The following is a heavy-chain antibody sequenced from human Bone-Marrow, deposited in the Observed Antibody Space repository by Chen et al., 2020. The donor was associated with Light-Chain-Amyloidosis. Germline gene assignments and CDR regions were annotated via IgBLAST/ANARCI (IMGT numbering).Heavy chain of an antibody. D-gene: IGHD1-26*01. Sequence: QVPLHQSRPGLVKHSQTLPLPCALSGDRLSSSSTAWHCIRQSPSRGLEWLGRTFYTSKGYYDYATSVKSPMTFNTDASKNHFSLQLDSVTPEATAVYYGARCRGAYDYWGQGTLVTVSS. J-gene: IGHJ4*02. CDR2: TFYTSKGYY. V-gene: IGHV6-1*01. CDR1: GDRLSSSSTA. CDR3: ARCRGAYDY.